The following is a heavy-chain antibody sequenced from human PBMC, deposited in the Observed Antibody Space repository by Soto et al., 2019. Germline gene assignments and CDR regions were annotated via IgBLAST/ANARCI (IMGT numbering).Heavy chain of an antibody. CDR2: FDPEDGET. Sequence: ASVKVSCKVSGYTLTELSMHWVRQAPGKGLEWMGGFDPEDGETIYAQKFQGRVTMTEDTSTDTAYMELSSLRSEDTAVYYCATARLTRERPRQIWGSYRYVVISYFDYWGQGTLVTVSS. V-gene: IGHV1-24*01. D-gene: IGHD3-16*02. J-gene: IGHJ4*02. CDR3: ATARLTRERPRQIWGSYRYVVISYFDY. CDR1: GYTLTELS.